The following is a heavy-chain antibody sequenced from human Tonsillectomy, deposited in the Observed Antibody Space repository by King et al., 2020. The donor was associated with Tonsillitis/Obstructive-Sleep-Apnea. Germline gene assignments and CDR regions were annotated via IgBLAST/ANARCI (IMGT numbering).Heavy chain of an antibody. Sequence: QVQLQESGPGLVKPSETLSLTCTVSGGSISSYYWSWIRQSPGKGLEWIGYFYYSVRTNYNPSLKSRVTISVYMSKNQFSLQLNSVTATDTAVYYCARIITGTSGAYWGQGTLVTVSS. V-gene: IGHV4-59*01. J-gene: IGHJ4*02. CDR2: FYYSVRT. D-gene: IGHD1-20*01. CDR3: ARIITGTSGAY. CDR1: GGSISSYY.